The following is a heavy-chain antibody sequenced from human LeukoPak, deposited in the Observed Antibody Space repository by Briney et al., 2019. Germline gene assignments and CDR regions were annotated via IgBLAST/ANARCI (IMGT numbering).Heavy chain of an antibody. Sequence: AGGSLRLSCAASGFTFSGYWMSWVRQAPGKGLEWVANINQDGSEKYYVDSVKGRFTISRDNAIDSLFLQMNSLRAEDAALYYCAAMSLAFWGQGTLVTVSS. J-gene: IGHJ4*02. V-gene: IGHV3-7*01. CDR2: INQDGSEK. D-gene: IGHD2-2*01. CDR3: AAMSLAF. CDR1: GFTFSGYW.